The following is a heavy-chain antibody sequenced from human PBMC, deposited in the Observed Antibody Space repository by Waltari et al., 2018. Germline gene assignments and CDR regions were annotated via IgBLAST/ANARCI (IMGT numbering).Heavy chain of an antibody. V-gene: IGHV3-23*01. CDR1: GFTFSSYA. Sequence: EVQLLESGGGLVQPGGSLRLSCAASGFTFSSYAMSWFRQAPGKGLEWVSAISGSGGSTYYADSVKGRFTISRDNSKNTLYLQMSSLRAEDTAVYYCAKADIDNRHGYNLYYLAYWGQGTLVTVSS. D-gene: IGHD5-12*01. CDR2: ISGSGGST. CDR3: AKADIDNRHGYNLYYLAY. J-gene: IGHJ4*02.